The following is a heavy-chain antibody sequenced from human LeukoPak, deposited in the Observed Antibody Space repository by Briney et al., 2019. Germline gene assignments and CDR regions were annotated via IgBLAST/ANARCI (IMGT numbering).Heavy chain of an antibody. CDR1: GFTFDDYA. CDR3: AKDTGYRYFDY. Sequence: PGGSLRLSCAASGFTFDDYAMHWVRHAPGKGLEWVSGISWNSGSIGYADSVKGRFTISRDNAKNSLYLQMNSLRAEDTALYYCAKDTGYRYFDYWGQGTLVTVSS. J-gene: IGHJ4*02. D-gene: IGHD6-25*01. CDR2: ISWNSGSI. V-gene: IGHV3-9*01.